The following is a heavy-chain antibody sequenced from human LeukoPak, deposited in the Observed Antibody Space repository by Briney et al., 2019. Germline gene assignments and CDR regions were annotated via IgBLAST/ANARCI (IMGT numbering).Heavy chain of an antibody. D-gene: IGHD3-3*01. CDR2: IRSKAYGGTT. CDR3: TRVGVFGVVIESNSFDY. J-gene: IGHJ4*02. V-gene: IGHV3-49*04. CDR1: GFTFSSYG. Sequence: PGRSLRPSCAASGFTFSSYGMHWVRQAPGKGLEWVGFIRSKAYGGTTEYAASVKGRFTISRDDSKSIAYLQMNSLKTEDTAVYYCTRVGVFGVVIESNSFDYWGQGTLVTASS.